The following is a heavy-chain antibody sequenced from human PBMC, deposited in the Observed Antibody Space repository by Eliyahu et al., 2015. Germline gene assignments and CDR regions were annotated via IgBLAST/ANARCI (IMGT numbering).Heavy chain of an antibody. CDR3: ARPPDYTD. D-gene: IGHD4-11*01. V-gene: IGHV4-39*01. CDR1: GGSISSSSYX. Sequence: QLQLQESGPGLVKPSETLSLTXTVXGGSISSSSYXWGWXRXPPGEGLEWIGGIYYXGCTYXNPSLKSRVTISVDTSKNQFSLKLSSVTAADTAVYYCARPPDYTDWGQGTLVTVSS. J-gene: IGHJ4*02. CDR2: IYYXGCT.